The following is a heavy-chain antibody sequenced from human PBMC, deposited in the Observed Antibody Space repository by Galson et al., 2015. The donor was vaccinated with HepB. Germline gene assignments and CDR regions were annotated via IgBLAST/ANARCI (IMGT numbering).Heavy chain of an antibody. CDR2: IKSNTDGGTT. CDR3: TTDLQYYYDFDW. CDR1: GFTFSNAW. J-gene: IGHJ4*02. Sequence: SLRLSCAASGFTFSNAWMSWVRQAPGKGLEWVGRIKSNTDGGTTDYATPVKGRFTITRDDSKNTLYLQMNSLKTEDTAVYCWTTDLQYYYDFDWWGQGTLVTVSS. V-gene: IGHV3-15*01. D-gene: IGHD3-10*01.